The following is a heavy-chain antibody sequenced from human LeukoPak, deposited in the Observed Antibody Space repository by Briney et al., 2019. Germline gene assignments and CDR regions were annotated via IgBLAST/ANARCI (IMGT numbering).Heavy chain of an antibody. CDR3: VRVGSYYEGDY. CDR1: GFTFSSYS. V-gene: IGHV3-48*02. CDR2: ISSSSSTI. D-gene: IGHD1-26*01. J-gene: IGHJ4*02. Sequence: GGSLRLSCAASGFTFSSYSMRWVRQAPGKGRGWVSYISSSSSTIYYADSVKGRFTISRDNAKNSLYLQMNSLREEDTAVYYCVRVGSYYEGDYWGQGTLVTVSS.